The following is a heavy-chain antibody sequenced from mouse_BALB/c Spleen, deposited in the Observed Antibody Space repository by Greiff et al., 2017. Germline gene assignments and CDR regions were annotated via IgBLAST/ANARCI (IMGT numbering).Heavy chain of an antibody. CDR2: ISYDGSN. Sequence: EVKLQESGPGLVKPSQSLSLTCSVTGYSITSGYYWNWIRQFPGNKLEWMGYISYDGSNNYNPSLKNRISITRDTSNNQLFLKLNSVTTEDTATYYCAREGTYYGNYNYAMDYWGQGASDTVSS. CDR1: GYSITSGYY. V-gene: IGHV3-6*02. J-gene: IGHJ4*01. D-gene: IGHD2-10*01. CDR3: AREGTYYGNYNYAMDY.